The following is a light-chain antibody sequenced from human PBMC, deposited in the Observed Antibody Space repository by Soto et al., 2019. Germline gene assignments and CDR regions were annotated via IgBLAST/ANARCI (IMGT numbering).Light chain of an antibody. J-gene: IGKJ4*02. CDR2: AAS. Sequence: DIQMTQYPSSLSASVGDRVTITCRASHGIGTYLNWYQHKPGKAPELLISAASTLRSGIPSRFSGSGSGTDFTLTISSLQPEDFATYYCQHTSDPFGGGTKVEI. CDR3: QHTSDP. V-gene: IGKV1-39*01. CDR1: HGIGTY.